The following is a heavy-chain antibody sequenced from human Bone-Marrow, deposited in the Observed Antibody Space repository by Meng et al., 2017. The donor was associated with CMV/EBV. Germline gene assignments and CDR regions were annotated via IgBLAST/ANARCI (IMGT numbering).Heavy chain of an antibody. CDR2: IYHSGLS. Sequence: SETLSLTCSVSGYSISSGYNWAWIRQPPGKGLEWIGSIYHSGLSFYNPSLESRATISVDTSKNQFSLKLSSVTAADTAVYYCARGAVRNYYFDYWGQGTLVTVSS. CDR3: ARGAVRNYYFDY. V-gene: IGHV4-38-2*02. CDR1: GYSISSGYN. J-gene: IGHJ4*02. D-gene: IGHD4-11*01.